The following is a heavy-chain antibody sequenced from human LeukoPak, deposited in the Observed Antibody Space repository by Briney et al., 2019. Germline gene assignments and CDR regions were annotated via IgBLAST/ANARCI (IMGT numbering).Heavy chain of an antibody. D-gene: IGHD6-6*01. CDR3: ASGGSYSSSSG. V-gene: IGHV3-7*01. CDR1: GFTFSSYW. Sequence: GGSLRLSWAASGFTFSSYWVTWVRQAPGEGLEWVANIKQDGSEKYYMDSVKGRFTISRDNAKNSLYLQMNSLRAEDTAVYYCASGGSYSSSSGWGQGTLVTVSS. CDR2: IKQDGSEK. J-gene: IGHJ4*02.